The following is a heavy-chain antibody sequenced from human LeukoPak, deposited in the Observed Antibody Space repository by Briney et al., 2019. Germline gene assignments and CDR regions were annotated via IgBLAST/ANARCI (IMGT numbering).Heavy chain of an antibody. CDR1: GFIFNTYG. Sequence: GGSLRLSCAASGFIFNTYGIHWVRQAPGKGLGWVAFIRNDGTKKDYADSVQGRFTISTDSSKNTLYLQMDSLRTEDTAVYYCAKGHQYSCAHWGQGTLVTVSS. J-gene: IGHJ4*02. CDR3: AKGHQYSCAH. CDR2: IRNDGTKK. V-gene: IGHV3-30*02. D-gene: IGHD5-18*01.